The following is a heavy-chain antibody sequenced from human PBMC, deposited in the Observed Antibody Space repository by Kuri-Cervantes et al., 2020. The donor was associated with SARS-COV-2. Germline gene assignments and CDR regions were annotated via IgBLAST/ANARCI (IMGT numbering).Heavy chain of an antibody. CDR1: GFTFSSYW. CDR2: IKQDGSEK. Sequence: GGSLRLSCAASGFTFSSYWMSWVRQAPGKGLEWVANIKQDGSEKYYVDSVKGRFTISRDNSKDTVYLQMNSLRAEDTAVYYCARGRATVTVIGAFDIWGQGTMVTVSS. J-gene: IGHJ3*02. V-gene: IGHV3-7*01. CDR3: ARGRATVTVIGAFDI. D-gene: IGHD4-17*01.